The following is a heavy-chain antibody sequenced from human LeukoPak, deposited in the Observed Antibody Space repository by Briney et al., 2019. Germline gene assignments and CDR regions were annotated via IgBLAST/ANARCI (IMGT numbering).Heavy chain of an antibody. CDR1: GFTFSSFD. CDR2: IGTASDT. J-gene: IGHJ6*03. Sequence: GGSLRLSCAASGFTFSSFDMHWLRQPTGRGLEWVSTIGTASDTYYPGSVEGRFTLSRDNDKNSLYLQMNSLTAGDTAVYYCARGPPRGKYYYMDVWGKGTTVTVSS. V-gene: IGHV3-13*01. D-gene: IGHD1-1*01. CDR3: ARGPPRGKYYYMDV.